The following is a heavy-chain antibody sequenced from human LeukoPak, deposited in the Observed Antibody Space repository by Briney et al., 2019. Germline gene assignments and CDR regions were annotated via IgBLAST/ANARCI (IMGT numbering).Heavy chain of an antibody. V-gene: IGHV3-21*01. J-gene: IGHJ4*02. CDR3: ARDFSLNRRSTTRHDY. CDR1: GFTFSSYS. Sequence: GGSLRLSCAASGFTFSSYSMNWVRQAPGKGLEWVSSISSSSSYIYYADSVKGRFTISRDNAKNSLYLQMNSLRAEDTAVYYCARDFSLNRRSTTRHDYWGQGTLVTVSS. CDR2: ISSSSSYI. D-gene: IGHD1-14*01.